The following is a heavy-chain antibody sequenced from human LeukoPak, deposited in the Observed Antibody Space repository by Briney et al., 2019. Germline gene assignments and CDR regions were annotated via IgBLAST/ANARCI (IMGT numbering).Heavy chain of an antibody. CDR1: GGSISSYY. CDR2: IYYSGST. J-gene: IGHJ6*02. CDR3: ARVVTGGDYAPEGPDYYYGMDV. V-gene: IGHV4-59*01. Sequence: SETLSLTCTVSGGSISSYYWSWIRQPPGKGLEWIGYIYYSGSTNYNPSLKSRVTISVDTSKNQFSLKLSSVTAADTAVYYCARVVTGGDYAPEGPDYYYGMDVWGQGTTVTVSS. D-gene: IGHD4-17*01.